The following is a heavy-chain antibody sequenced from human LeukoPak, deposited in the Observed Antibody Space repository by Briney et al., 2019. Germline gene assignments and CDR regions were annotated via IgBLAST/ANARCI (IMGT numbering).Heavy chain of an antibody. Sequence: PGGSLRLSCAASGFTFSSYAMSWVRQAPGKGLEWIGEINHSGSTNYNPSLKSRVTISVDTSKNQFSLKLSSVTAADTAVYYCQYQGSSHFDYWGQGTLVTVSS. CDR1: GFTFSSYA. D-gene: IGHD3-10*01. V-gene: IGHV4-34*08. CDR3: QYQGSSHFDY. J-gene: IGHJ4*02. CDR2: INHSGST.